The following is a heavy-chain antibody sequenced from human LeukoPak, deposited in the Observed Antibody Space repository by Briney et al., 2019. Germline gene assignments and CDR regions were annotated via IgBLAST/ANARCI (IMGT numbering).Heavy chain of an antibody. CDR2: IYYSGST. V-gene: IGHV4-61*01. CDR1: GGSVGSGSYY. CDR3: LTYCSSTTSCLAN. J-gene: IGHJ4*02. Sequence: PSETLSLTCTVSGGSVGSGSYYWSWTRQPPGKGLEWIGYIYYSGSTNYNPSLKSRVTISVDTSKDQFSLNLSSVTAADTAVYYCLTYCSSTTSCLANWGQGTLVTVSS. D-gene: IGHD2-2*01.